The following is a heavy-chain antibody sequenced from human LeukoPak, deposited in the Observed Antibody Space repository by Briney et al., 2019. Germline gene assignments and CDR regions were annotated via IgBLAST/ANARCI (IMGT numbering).Heavy chain of an antibody. D-gene: IGHD3-10*01. CDR3: ARHVGNSGSGSYLTYFDY. CDR1: GGSISSYY. J-gene: IGHJ4*02. V-gene: IGHV4-59*08. Sequence: SETLSLTCTVSGGSISSYYWRWIRQPPRKGLEWIGHIYYSGSTHYNPSLKSRVTISVDTSKNQFSLKLSSVTAADTAVYYCARHVGNSGSGSYLTYFDYWGQGTLVTVSS. CDR2: IYYSGST.